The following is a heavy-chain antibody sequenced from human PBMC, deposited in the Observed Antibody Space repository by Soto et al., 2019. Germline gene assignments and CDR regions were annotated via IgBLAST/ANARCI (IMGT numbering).Heavy chain of an antibody. Sequence: QVQLVQSGTEVKKPGASVKVSCKASGYTFTNYGITWVRQAPAKGLEWMGWISTNSGHTDYAQKCRGRVTMTTDRSTTTSYMDLRSLRSDDTAVYYCAREEYRQVDHWGQATLVTVSS. V-gene: IGHV1-18*04. CDR1: GYTFTNYG. J-gene: IGHJ5*02. CDR2: ISTNSGHT. CDR3: AREEYRQVDH. D-gene: IGHD3-16*02.